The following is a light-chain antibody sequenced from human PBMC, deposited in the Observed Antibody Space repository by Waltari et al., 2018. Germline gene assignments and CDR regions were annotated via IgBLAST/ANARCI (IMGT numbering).Light chain of an antibody. CDR3: QAWDSRSWV. Sequence: SFELTQPPSVSVSPGQTAIITCSGDKLGDRYTSWYQQGPGRSPGFILYQDNKRPTGIPGRLSGSNTGGTATLTIGGTQASEDADYDCQAWDSRSWVFGTGTTLTVL. J-gene: IGLJ3*02. V-gene: IGLV3-1*01. CDR1: KLGDRY. CDR2: QDN.